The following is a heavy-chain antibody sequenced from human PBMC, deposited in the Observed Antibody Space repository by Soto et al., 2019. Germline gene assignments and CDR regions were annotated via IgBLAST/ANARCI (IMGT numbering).Heavy chain of an antibody. CDR3: ARGGAVVVPGAVDRHNWFDP. J-gene: IGHJ5*02. CDR1: GGTFSSYS. CDR2: VIPILGMA. D-gene: IGHD2-2*01. Sequence: QVQLVQSGAEVKKPGSSVKVSCEASGGTFSSYSFSWVRQAPGQGLEWMGRVIPILGMANYAQKFQGRVTITADKSTXXXYXXRSSLRSEDTAVYYCARGGAVVVPGAVDRHNWFDPWGQGTLVTVSS. V-gene: IGHV1-69*02.